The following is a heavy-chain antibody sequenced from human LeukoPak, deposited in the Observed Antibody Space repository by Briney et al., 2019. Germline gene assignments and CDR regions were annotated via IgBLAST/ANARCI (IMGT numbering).Heavy chain of an antibody. V-gene: IGHV3-23*01. D-gene: IGHD3-9*01. Sequence: GGSLRLSCAASGFAFSSYGMSWVRQAPGKGLEWVSATSGSGGSTYYADSVKGRFTISRDNSKNTLYLQMNSLRAEDTAVYYCAKEGLTGYYQYYFDYWGQGTLVTVSS. CDR3: AKEGLTGYYQYYFDY. CDR2: TSGSGGST. J-gene: IGHJ4*02. CDR1: GFAFSSYG.